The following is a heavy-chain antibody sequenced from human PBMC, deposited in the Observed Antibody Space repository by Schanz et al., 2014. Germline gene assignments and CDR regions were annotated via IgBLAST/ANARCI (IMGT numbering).Heavy chain of an antibody. V-gene: IGHV3-30*02. D-gene: IGHD3-10*01. CDR1: GFTFSSYG. J-gene: IGHJ4*02. CDR3: AKVGLYYYGSGFDY. Sequence: QVQLVESGGGVVQPGGSLRLSCAASGFTFSSYGMHWVRQAPGKGLEWVAFIRYDGSNKYYADSVKGRFTISRDNSKNTLYLQMNSLRAEDTAVYYCAKVGLYYYGSGFDYWGQGTLVTVS. CDR2: IRYDGSNK.